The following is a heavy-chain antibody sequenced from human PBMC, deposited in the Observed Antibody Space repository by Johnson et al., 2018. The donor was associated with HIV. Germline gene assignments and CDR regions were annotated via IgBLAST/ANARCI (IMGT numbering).Heavy chain of an antibody. CDR2: ISYDGSNK. D-gene: IGHD6-6*01. V-gene: IGHV3-30*04. CDR3: ASLPIAARPPTDAFDI. CDR1: GFTFSSYA. Sequence: QVQLVESGGGVVQPGRSLRLSCAASGFTFSSYAMHWVRQAPGKGLEWVAVISYDGSNKYYADSVKARFTISRDNSKNTLYLQMNSLRAEDTAVYYCASLPIAARPPTDAFDIWGQGTMVTVSS. J-gene: IGHJ3*02.